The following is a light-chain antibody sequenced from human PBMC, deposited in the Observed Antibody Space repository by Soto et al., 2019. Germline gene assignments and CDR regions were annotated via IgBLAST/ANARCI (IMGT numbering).Light chain of an antibody. V-gene: IGLV2-14*01. CDR2: EVF. J-gene: IGLJ3*02. Sequence: QSALTQPASVSGSPGQSITISCTGSTNDIGRYNYVSWYQQHPAKAPKLLIYEVFNRPSGISNRFSGSKSDNTASLTISGLQAEDEGHYYCSSYTRGSTLVFGGGTKLTVL. CDR1: TNDIGRYNY. CDR3: SSYTRGSTLV.